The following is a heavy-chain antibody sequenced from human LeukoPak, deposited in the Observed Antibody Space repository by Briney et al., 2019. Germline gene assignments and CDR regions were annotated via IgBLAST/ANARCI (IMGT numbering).Heavy chain of an antibody. J-gene: IGHJ4*02. Sequence: SETLSLTCAVYGGSFSGYYWSWIRQPPGKGLEWIGEINHSGSTNYNPSLKSRVTISVDTSKNQFSLKLSSVTAADTAVYYCARGRFRRYSSSSGYFDYWGQGTLVTVSS. CDR2: INHSGST. CDR3: ARGRFRRYSSSSGYFDY. CDR1: GGSFSGYY. V-gene: IGHV4-34*01. D-gene: IGHD6-6*01.